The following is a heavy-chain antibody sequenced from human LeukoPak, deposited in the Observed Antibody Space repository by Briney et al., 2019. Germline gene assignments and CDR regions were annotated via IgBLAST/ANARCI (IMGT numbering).Heavy chain of an antibody. Sequence: ASVKVSCKASGYTFTDNWMHWVRQAPGQGLEWIGLINTNSGATSNAQSFQGRVTMTRDTSISTAYMELGRLRLDDTAVYYCARGDGTGWHGYWGQGTLVIVSS. J-gene: IGHJ4*02. V-gene: IGHV1-2*02. D-gene: IGHD6-25*01. CDR1: GYTFTDNW. CDR3: ARGDGTGWHGY. CDR2: INTNSGAT.